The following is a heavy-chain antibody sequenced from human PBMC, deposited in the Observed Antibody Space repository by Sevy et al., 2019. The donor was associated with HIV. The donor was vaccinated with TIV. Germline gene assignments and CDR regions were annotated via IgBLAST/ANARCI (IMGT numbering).Heavy chain of an antibody. D-gene: IGHD4-17*01. CDR1: GFTFSTYG. CDR2: IWFDGGNT. J-gene: IGHJ4*02. CDR3: ARDLEFYDYGDYGPAFMPDY. Sequence: LRLSCAASGFTFSTYGMHWVRQAPGKGLEWVAVIWFDGGNTYYADSVKGRFTISRDIAKNTLHLQMNILRAEDTAVYYCARDLEFYDYGDYGPAFMPDYWGQGTLVTVSS. V-gene: IGHV3-33*01.